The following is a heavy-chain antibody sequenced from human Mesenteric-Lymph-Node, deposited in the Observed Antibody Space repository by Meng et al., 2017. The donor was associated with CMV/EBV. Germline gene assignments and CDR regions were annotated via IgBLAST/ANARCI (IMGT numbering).Heavy chain of an antibody. J-gene: IGHJ4*02. Sequence: GESLKISCAASGFTFSSTWMHWVRQAPGKGLLWVARINSDGTTRNYADSVKGRFTVSRDNAKNTLYLQMNSLTAEDTAVYYCAKDRYPFGPTPKNYFDYWGQGTLVTVSS. D-gene: IGHD4-23*01. V-gene: IGHV3-74*01. CDR2: INSDGTTR. CDR3: AKDRYPFGPTPKNYFDY. CDR1: GFTFSSTW.